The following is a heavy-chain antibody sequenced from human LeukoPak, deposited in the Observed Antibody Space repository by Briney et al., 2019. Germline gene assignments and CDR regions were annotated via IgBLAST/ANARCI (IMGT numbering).Heavy chain of an antibody. Sequence: GGTLSLSCAAPEFPFSSYGMTWVGQAQGKGLEWVSGISGSGGGTYYADSVKGRFTISRDNSKNTLFLQMNSLRAEDTAVYYCAISGGYWAWAHWGQGTLVTVSS. V-gene: IGHV3-23*01. CDR2: ISGSGGGT. D-gene: IGHD1-26*01. CDR3: AISGGYWAWAH. CDR1: EFPFSSYG. J-gene: IGHJ4*02.